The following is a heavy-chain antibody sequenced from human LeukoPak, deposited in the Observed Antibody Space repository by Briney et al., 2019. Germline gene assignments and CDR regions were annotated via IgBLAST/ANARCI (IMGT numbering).Heavy chain of an antibody. CDR3: ARPRSYYGSGEFDY. CDR2: IYPGDSDT. D-gene: IGHD3-10*01. Sequence: GESLKISCKGFGYSFTNYWIGWVRQMPGKGLEWMGIIYPGDSDTRYSPSFQGQVTISADKSISTAYLQWSSLKASDTAMYYCARPRSYYGSGEFDYWGQGTLVTVSS. CDR1: GYSFTNYW. V-gene: IGHV5-51*01. J-gene: IGHJ4*02.